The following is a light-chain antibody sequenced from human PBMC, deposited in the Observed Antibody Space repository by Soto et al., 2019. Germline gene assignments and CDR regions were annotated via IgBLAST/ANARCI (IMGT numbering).Light chain of an antibody. CDR1: QSISTY. CDR3: HQSYSTPDT. Sequence: DIQMTQSPSSLSASVGDRVTITCRASQSISTYLNWYQLKPGKAPKLLISAASSLQSGVPSRFSGSGSRTDFTLTITTLQPEDFASYYCHQSYSTPDTFGQGTRLEIK. V-gene: IGKV1-39*01. J-gene: IGKJ2*01. CDR2: AAS.